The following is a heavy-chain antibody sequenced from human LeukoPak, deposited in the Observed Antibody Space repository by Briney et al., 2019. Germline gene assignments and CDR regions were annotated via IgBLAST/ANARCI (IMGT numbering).Heavy chain of an antibody. V-gene: IGHV4-34*01. CDR2: INHSGST. CDR1: GGSFSGYY. J-gene: IGHJ4*02. CDR3: ARRIVGATRGTFDY. D-gene: IGHD1-26*01. Sequence: PSETLSLTCAVYGGSFSGYYWSWIRQPPGKGLEWIGEINHSGSTNYSPSLKSRVTISVDTSKNQFSLKLSSVTAADTAVYYCARRIVGATRGTFDYWGQGTLVTVSS.